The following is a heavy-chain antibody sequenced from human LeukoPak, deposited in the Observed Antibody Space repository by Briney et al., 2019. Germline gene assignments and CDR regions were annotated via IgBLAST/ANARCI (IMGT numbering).Heavy chain of an antibody. CDR1: GGSVSSASYY. V-gene: IGHV4-61*01. CDR2: IYYSGST. CDR3: ARDTFSYYYGSGKYGMDV. D-gene: IGHD3-10*01. J-gene: IGHJ6*02. Sequence: SETLSLTCTVSGGSVSSASYYWSWIRQPPGKGLEWIGCIYYSGSTNYNPSLKSRVTISVDTSKNQFSLKLSSVTAADTAVYYCARDTFSYYYGSGKYGMDVWGQGTTVTVSS.